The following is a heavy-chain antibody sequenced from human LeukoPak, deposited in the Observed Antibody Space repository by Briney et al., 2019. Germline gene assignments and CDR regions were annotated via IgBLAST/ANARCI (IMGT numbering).Heavy chain of an antibody. CDR1: GGSFSGYY. CDR3: GRGRYYDSSPTY. Sequence: SETLSLTCAVYGGSFSGYYWSWIRQPPGKGLEWIGEINHSGSTNYNPSLKSRVTISVDTSKNQFSLKLSSVTAADTAVYYWGRGRYYDSSPTYWGQGTLVTVS. V-gene: IGHV4-34*01. CDR2: INHSGST. D-gene: IGHD3-22*01. J-gene: IGHJ4*02.